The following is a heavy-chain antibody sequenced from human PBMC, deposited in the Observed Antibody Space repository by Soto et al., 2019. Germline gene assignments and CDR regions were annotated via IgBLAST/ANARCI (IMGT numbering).Heavy chain of an antibody. Sequence: SETLSLTCTVSGGSISSGGYYWSWIRQHPGKGLEWIGYIYYSGSTYYNPSLKSRVTISVDTSKNQFSLKLSSVTAADTAVYYCARVILSPMYYFDYWGQGTLVTVSS. CDR3: ARVILSPMYYFDY. J-gene: IGHJ4*02. CDR2: IYYSGST. CDR1: GGSISSGGYY. D-gene: IGHD3-16*02. V-gene: IGHV4-31*03.